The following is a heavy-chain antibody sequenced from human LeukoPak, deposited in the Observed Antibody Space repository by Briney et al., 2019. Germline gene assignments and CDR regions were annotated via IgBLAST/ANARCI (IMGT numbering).Heavy chain of an antibody. D-gene: IGHD3-10*02. V-gene: IGHV3-48*03. CDR1: GFTFSSYE. J-gene: IGHJ6*04. CDR2: ISSSGSTI. Sequence: GGSLRLSCAAYGFTFSSYEMNWVRQAPGKGLEWVSYISSSGSTIYYADSVQVRFTISRDNAKNSLYLQMNSLRAEDTAVYYCAELGITMIGGVWGKGTTVTTSS. CDR3: AELGITMIGGV.